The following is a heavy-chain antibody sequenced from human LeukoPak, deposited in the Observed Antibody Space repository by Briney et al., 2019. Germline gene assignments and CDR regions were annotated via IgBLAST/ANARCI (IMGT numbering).Heavy chain of an antibody. CDR1: GGSFSGYY. Sequence: SETLSLACAVYGGSFSGYYWSWIRQPPGKGLEWIGSIYYSGSTYYNPSLKSRVTISVDTSKNQFSLKLSSVTAADTAVYYCARFGLHSSGYYFDYWGQETLVTVSS. J-gene: IGHJ4*02. CDR2: IYYSGST. D-gene: IGHD3-22*01. CDR3: ARFGLHSSGYYFDY. V-gene: IGHV4-34*01.